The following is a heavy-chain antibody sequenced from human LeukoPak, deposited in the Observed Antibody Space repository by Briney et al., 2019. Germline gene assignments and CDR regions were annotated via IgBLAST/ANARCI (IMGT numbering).Heavy chain of an antibody. J-gene: IGHJ4*02. D-gene: IGHD5-12*01. CDR3: ARDVDESAGYFDF. V-gene: IGHV3-74*01. Sequence: GGSLRLSCAASGFTFSNYAMSWVRQAPGKGLVWVSRINSDGSSRSYADSVKGRFTISRDNAKNTLYLQMNSLRAEDTAVCYCARDVDESAGYFDFWGQGTLVTVSS. CDR2: INSDGSSR. CDR1: GFTFSNYA.